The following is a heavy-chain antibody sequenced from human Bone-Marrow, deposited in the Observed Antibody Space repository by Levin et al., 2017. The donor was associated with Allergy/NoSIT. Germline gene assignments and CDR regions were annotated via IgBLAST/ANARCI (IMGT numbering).Heavy chain of an antibody. J-gene: IGHJ4*02. CDR1: GFTVSNNY. Sequence: GGSLRLSCAASGFTVSNNYMRWVRQPPGKGLEWVSLIYSAGSTYYADSVKGRFTISRDKSKNTLYLQMNSLRAEDKAVYYCARGGDYGNYWGQGTLVTVSS. CDR3: ARGGDYGNY. D-gene: IGHD4/OR15-4a*01. V-gene: IGHV3-66*01. CDR2: IYSAGST.